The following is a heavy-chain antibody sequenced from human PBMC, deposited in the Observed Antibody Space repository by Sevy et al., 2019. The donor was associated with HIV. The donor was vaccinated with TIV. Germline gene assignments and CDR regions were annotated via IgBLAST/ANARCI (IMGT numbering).Heavy chain of an antibody. CDR2: IWYDGSNK. V-gene: IGHV3-33*01. Sequence: GGSLRLSCAASGFTFSSYGMHWVRQAPGKGLEWVAVIWYDGSNKYYADSVKGRFTISRDNSKNTLYLQMNSLRAEDTAVYYCARDFQYYDRSGYYSYYFDYWGQGTLVTVSS. CDR3: ARDFQYYDRSGYYSYYFDY. CDR1: GFTFSSYG. J-gene: IGHJ4*02. D-gene: IGHD3-22*01.